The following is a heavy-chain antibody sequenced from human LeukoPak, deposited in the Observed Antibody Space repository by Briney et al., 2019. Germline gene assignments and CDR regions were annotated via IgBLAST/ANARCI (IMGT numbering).Heavy chain of an antibody. CDR1: GYTFTNYW. Sequence: GESLKISCKGSGYTFTNYWIGWVRQMPGKGLEWMGIIYPGDSDIRYSPSFQGQVTFSADKSINTAYLHCSSLKASDTAVYYCARQSCSATSCYSAPLADWGQGTQVTVSS. CDR2: IYPGDSDI. D-gene: IGHD2-2*01. CDR3: ARQSCSATSCYSAPLAD. J-gene: IGHJ4*01. V-gene: IGHV5-51*01.